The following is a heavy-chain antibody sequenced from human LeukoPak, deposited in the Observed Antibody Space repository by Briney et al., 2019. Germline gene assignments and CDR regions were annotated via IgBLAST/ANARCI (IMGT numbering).Heavy chain of an antibody. J-gene: IGHJ4*02. Sequence: SETLSLTCTVSGVSISSSNSYWGWIRQPPGKGLEWIGEINHSGSTNYNPSLKSRVTISVDTSKNQFSLKLSSVTTADTAVYYCARGYRVAIQWYARAFDYWGQGTLVTVSS. V-gene: IGHV4-39*07. CDR2: INHSGST. CDR3: ARGYRVAIQWYARAFDY. D-gene: IGHD2-8*01. CDR1: GVSISSSNSY.